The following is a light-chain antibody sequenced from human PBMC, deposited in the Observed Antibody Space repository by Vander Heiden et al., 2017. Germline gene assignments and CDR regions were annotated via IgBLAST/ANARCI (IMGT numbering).Light chain of an antibody. CDR3: QHYYGSYMFG. CDR1: QTIRNHDY. V-gene: IGKV3-20*01. CDR2: GAS. Sequence: IVLTQSPDTLSLSPGERATLSCRASQTIRNHDYLAWYHHNSGQPPRLLIYGASVRAAGIPDRFSGSGSGTDFTLTISRLEPEDFAVYYCQHYYGSYMFGFGQGTKLEI. J-gene: IGKJ2*03.